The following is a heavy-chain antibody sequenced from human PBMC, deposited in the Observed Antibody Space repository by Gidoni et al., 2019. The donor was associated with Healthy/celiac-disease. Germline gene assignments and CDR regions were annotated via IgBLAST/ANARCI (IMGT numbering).Heavy chain of an antibody. V-gene: IGHV3-48*02. CDR3: AREEYSSSYYYYYYGMDV. Sequence: EVQLVESGGGLVQPGGSLRLSCAASGFTFRSYSMNWVRQAPGKGLEWVSYISSSSSTIYYADSVKGRFTISRDNAKNSLYLQMNSLRDEDTAVYYCAREEYSSSYYYYYYGMDVWGQGTTVTVSS. CDR1: GFTFRSYS. CDR2: ISSSSSTI. D-gene: IGHD6-6*01. J-gene: IGHJ6*02.